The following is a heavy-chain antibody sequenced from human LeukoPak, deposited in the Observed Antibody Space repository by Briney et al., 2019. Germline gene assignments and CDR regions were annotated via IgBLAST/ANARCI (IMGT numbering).Heavy chain of an antibody. J-gene: IGHJ3*02. Sequence: GGSLRLSCAASGFTFSSYSMNWVRQAPGKGLEWVSSISSSSSYIYYADSVKGRFTISRDNAKNSLYLQMNSLRAEDTAVYYCARDKGYDYGDYSDAFDIWGQGAMVTVSS. D-gene: IGHD4-17*01. CDR3: ARDKGYDYGDYSDAFDI. CDR2: ISSSSSYI. CDR1: GFTFSSYS. V-gene: IGHV3-21*01.